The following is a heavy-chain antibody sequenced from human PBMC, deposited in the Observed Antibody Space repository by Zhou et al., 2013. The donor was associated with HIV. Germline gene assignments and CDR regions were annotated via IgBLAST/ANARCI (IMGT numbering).Heavy chain of an antibody. D-gene: IGHD1-26*01. V-gene: IGHV1-18*01. CDR2: ISAYNGDT. CDR3: AREGVGATTADY. Sequence: QVQLVQSGAEVKEPGASVKVSCKASGYIFMSYGITWVRQAPGQGLEWMGWISAYNGDTNYAQRFQGRVTMTTDTSTTTAYMELRSLSSDDTAVYFCAREGVGATTADYWGQGTLVTVSS. J-gene: IGHJ4*02. CDR1: GYIFMSYG.